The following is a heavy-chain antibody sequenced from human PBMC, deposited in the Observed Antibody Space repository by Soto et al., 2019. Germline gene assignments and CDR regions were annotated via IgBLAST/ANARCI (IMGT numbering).Heavy chain of an antibody. CDR2: ISAYNGNT. CDR3: ARDQESITDRILQY. Sequence: ASVKVSCKASGDTFASFGFSWVRQAPGQGLEWLGWISAYNGNTHYAQKVRDRVTLTTDTSTNTAYMELRSLTSDDTAVYYCARDQESITDRILQYWGQGTRVTVSS. D-gene: IGHD3-10*01. J-gene: IGHJ4*02. V-gene: IGHV1-18*01. CDR1: GDTFASFG.